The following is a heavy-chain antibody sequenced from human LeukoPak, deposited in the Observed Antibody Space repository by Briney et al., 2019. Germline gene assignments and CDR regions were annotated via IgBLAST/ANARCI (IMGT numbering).Heavy chain of an antibody. CDR2: IYRSGST. D-gene: IGHD1-26*01. J-gene: IGHJ4*02. Sequence: SETLSLTCTVSGGSISSSSYYWGWIRQPPGKGLEWIGSIYRSGSTYYNPSLKSRVTISVDTSKNQFSLKLSSVTAADTAVYYCAREGLSREPGFDYWGQGTLVTVSS. V-gene: IGHV4-39*07. CDR3: AREGLSREPGFDY. CDR1: GGSISSSSYY.